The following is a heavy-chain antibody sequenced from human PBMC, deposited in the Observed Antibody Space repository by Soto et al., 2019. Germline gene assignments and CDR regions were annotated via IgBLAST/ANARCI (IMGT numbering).Heavy chain of an antibody. J-gene: IGHJ5*02. CDR1: GGTFSSYA. CDR2: IIPIFGTA. D-gene: IGHD3-3*01. Sequence: SVKVSCKASGGTFSSYAISWVRQAPGQGLEWMGGIIPIFGTANYAQKFQGRVTITADESTSTAYMELSSLRSEDTAVYYCARGIRFLECAMMAPLDPWGQGNLVTVSS. V-gene: IGHV1-69*13. CDR3: ARGIRFLECAMMAPLDP.